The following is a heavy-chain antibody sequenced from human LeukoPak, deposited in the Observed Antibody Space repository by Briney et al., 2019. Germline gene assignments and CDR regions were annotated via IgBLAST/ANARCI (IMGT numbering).Heavy chain of an antibody. D-gene: IGHD6-19*01. J-gene: IGHJ6*02. CDR2: IIPILGIA. Sequence: GASVKVSCKASGGTFSSYAISWVRQAPGQGLEWMGRIIPILGIANYAQKFQGRVTITADKSTSTAYMELSSLRSEDTAVYYCARHPVAGDYYYGMDVWGQGTTVTVSS. V-gene: IGHV1-69*04. CDR1: GGTFSSYA. CDR3: ARHPVAGDYYYGMDV.